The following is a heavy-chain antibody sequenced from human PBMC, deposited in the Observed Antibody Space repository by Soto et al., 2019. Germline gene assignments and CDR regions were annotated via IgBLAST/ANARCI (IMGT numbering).Heavy chain of an antibody. CDR1: GGSISSYY. Sequence: SETLSITCTVCGGSISSYYWSWMRQPPGKGLEWIGYIYYSGSTNYNPSLKSRVTISVETSKNQFSLKLSSVTAADTAVYYCARAHPELYSGSYHDYWGQGTLVTVSS. CDR3: ARAHPELYSGSYHDY. CDR2: IYYSGST. D-gene: IGHD1-26*01. J-gene: IGHJ4*02. V-gene: IGHV4-59*01.